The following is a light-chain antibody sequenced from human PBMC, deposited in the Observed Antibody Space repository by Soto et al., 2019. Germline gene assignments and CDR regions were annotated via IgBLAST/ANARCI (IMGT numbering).Light chain of an antibody. Sequence: EIVLTQSPATLSLSPGERATFSCRASQSVSTYLAWYQQKPGQAPRLLIYDAYNRATGIPARFSGSGSGTDFTLTISSLEPEDFAVYYCQQRSNWPPITFGQGTRLEIK. CDR2: DAY. CDR1: QSVSTY. V-gene: IGKV3-11*01. J-gene: IGKJ5*01. CDR3: QQRSNWPPIT.